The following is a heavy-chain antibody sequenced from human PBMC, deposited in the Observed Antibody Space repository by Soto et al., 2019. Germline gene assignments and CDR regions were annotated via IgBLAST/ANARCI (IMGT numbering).Heavy chain of an antibody. Sequence: QVQLVQAGAEVKKPGASVKVSCKTSGYTFTRYDINWVRQATGQGPEWMGWMNPNSGNSGYAQKFKSSVTMTRSTSITTAYFELSSLRSEDTAVYYGARGFTIFGVVPGWGQGTLVTVSS. V-gene: IGHV1-8*01. D-gene: IGHD3-3*01. CDR1: GYTFTRYD. CDR2: MNPNSGNS. CDR3: ARGFTIFGVVPG. J-gene: IGHJ4*02.